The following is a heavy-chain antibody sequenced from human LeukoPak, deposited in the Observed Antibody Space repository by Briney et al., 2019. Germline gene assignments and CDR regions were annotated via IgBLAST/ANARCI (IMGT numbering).Heavy chain of an antibody. D-gene: IGHD2-2*01. J-gene: IGHJ6*03. CDR2: IIPIFGTA. CDR3: AVRSSTSCYSLGCYYYMDV. V-gene: IGHV1-69*05. Sequence: GASVKVSCKASGGTFSSYAISWVRQAPGQGLEWMGGIIPIFGTANYAQKFQGRVTITTDESTSTAYMELSSLRSEDTAVYYCAVRSSTSCYSLGCYYYMDVWGKGTTVTVSS. CDR1: GGTFSSYA.